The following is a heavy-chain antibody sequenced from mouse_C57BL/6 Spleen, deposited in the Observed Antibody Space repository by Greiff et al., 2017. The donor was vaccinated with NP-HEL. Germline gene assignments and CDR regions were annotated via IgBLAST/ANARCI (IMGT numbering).Heavy chain of an antibody. J-gene: IGHJ4*01. CDR1: GFTFSDYY. CDR3: ARDPSNRMDY. Sequence: EVKLMESEGGLVQPGSSMKLSCTASGFTFSDYYMAWVRQVPEKGLEWVANINYDGSSTYYLDSLKSRFIISRDNAKNILYLQMSSLKSEDTATYDCARDPSNRMDYWGQGTSVTVSS. CDR2: INYDGSST. V-gene: IGHV5-16*01. D-gene: IGHD2-14*01.